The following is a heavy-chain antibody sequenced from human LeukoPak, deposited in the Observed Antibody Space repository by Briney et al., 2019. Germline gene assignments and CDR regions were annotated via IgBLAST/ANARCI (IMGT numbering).Heavy chain of an antibody. V-gene: IGHV3-30*02. CDR3: AKVLSVVVAATLLDY. D-gene: IGHD2-15*01. J-gene: IGHJ4*02. CDR2: IRYDGSNK. CDR1: RFTFSSYG. Sequence: QSGGSLRLSCAASRFTFSSYGMHWVRQAPGKGLEWVAFIRYDGSNKYYADSVKGRFTISRDNSKNTLYLQMNSLRAEDTAVYYCAKVLSVVVAATLLDYWGRGTLVTVSS.